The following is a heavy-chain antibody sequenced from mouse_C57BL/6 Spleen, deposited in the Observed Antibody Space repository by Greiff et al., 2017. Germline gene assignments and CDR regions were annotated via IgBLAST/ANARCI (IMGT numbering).Heavy chain of an antibody. CDR1: GYTFTSYG. V-gene: IGHV1-81*01. Sequence: VQLQQSGAELARPGASVKLSCKASGYTFTSYGISWVKQRTGQGLEWIGEIYPRSGNTYYNEKFKGKATLTADKSSSTAYMELRSLTSEDSAVYFCARSYGNYEEDYAMDYWGQGTSVTVSS. CDR2: IYPRSGNT. D-gene: IGHD2-1*01. J-gene: IGHJ4*01. CDR3: ARSYGNYEEDYAMDY.